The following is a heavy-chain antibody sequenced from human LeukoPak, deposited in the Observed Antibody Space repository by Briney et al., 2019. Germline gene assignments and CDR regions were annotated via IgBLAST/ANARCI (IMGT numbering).Heavy chain of an antibody. D-gene: IGHD5-18*01. CDR2: IFYSGST. J-gene: IGHJ4*02. CDR1: GGSIRSSNYY. V-gene: IGHV4-39*01. Sequence: PSETLSLTCTVSGGSIRSSNYYWGWIRQPPGKGLEWIASIFYSGSTYYNASLKSRVSISVDTSNNQFSLKLTSVTAADTAVYYCARDTAMVTSRYFDYWGQGTLVTVSS. CDR3: ARDTAMVTSRYFDY.